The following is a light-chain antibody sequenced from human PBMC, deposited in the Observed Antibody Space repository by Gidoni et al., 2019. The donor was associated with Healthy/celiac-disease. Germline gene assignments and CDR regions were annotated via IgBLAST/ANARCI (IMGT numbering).Light chain of an antibody. CDR3: QQYYSTPLFT. J-gene: IGKJ3*01. Sequence: DIVMPQPPASMAVSLGERATLNGKSSQSVLYSPNKKNYLAWYQQKPGQPPKLLMYWAPTRESGVPDRFSGSGSGTDFTLTISSLQAEDVAVYYCQQYYSTPLFTFXPXTKVDIK. CDR1: QSVLYSPNKKNY. V-gene: IGKV4-1*01. CDR2: WAP.